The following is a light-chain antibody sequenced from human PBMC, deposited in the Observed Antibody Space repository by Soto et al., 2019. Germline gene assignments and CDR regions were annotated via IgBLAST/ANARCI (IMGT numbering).Light chain of an antibody. CDR2: GAS. V-gene: IGKV3-15*01. CDR1: QSVSSN. Sequence: EIVMTQSPATLSVSPGERASLSCRASQSVSSNLAWYQQKPGQAPRLLIYGASTRATGIPARFSGSGSGTEFTLTISSLRSEDFAVYYCQQYNNWPSITFGQGTRLGI. CDR3: QQYNNWPSIT. J-gene: IGKJ5*01.